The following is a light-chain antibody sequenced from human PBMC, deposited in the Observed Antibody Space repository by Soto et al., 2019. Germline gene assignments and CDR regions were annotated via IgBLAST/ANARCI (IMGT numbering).Light chain of an antibody. J-gene: IGKJ1*01. CDR3: KQYSDSPPT. Sequence: IVLTQSPGTLSLSPGDRATLSCRASQRVSARYLAWFHQKPGQAPSLLIFGASARATGIPDRFSGSGSGTDFTLTIDRLQPEDFAMYYCKQYSDSPPTFGQGTKLEMK. CDR2: GAS. V-gene: IGKV3-20*01. CDR1: QRVSARY.